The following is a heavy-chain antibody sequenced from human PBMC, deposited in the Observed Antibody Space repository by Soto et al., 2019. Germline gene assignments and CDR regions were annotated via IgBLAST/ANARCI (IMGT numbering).Heavy chain of an antibody. Sequence: SVKVSFKASGVTFSSYAISWVLQAPGQGLEWMGGIIRIFGTANYAQKFQGRVTITADKSTSTAYMELSSLRSEDTAVYYCARDHKRLPIVGATSWFDPWGQGTLVNVSS. CDR2: IIRIFGTA. D-gene: IGHD1-26*01. CDR1: GVTFSSYA. V-gene: IGHV1-69*06. J-gene: IGHJ5*02. CDR3: ARDHKRLPIVGATSWFDP.